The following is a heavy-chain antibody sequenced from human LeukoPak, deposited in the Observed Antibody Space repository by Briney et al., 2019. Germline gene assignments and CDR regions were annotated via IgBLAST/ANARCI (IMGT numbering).Heavy chain of an antibody. J-gene: IGHJ4*02. CDR1: GFTFSTYA. CDR2: ISSDGGRT. V-gene: IGHV3-64D*06. Sequence: GGSLRLSCSASGFTFSTYAMYWVRQAPGKGLGYVSAISSDGGRTYYADSVEGRFTISRDNSENTLYLQMSGLRAEDTALYYCVKDLRSGLPDYWGQGTLVTVSS. CDR3: VKDLRSGLPDY. D-gene: IGHD6-19*01.